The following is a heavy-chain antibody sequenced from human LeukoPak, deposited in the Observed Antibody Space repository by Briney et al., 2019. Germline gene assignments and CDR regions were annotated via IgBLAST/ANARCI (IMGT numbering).Heavy chain of an antibody. CDR3: ARENESDFWSGYRDYYYYMDV. Sequence: PSETLSLTCTVSGGSISSGSYYWSWIRQPAGKGLEWIGRIYTSGSTNYNPSLKSRVTISVDTSKNQFSLKLSSVTAADTAVYYCARENESDFWSGYRDYYYYMDVWGKGTTVTVSS. V-gene: IGHV4-61*02. J-gene: IGHJ6*03. D-gene: IGHD3-3*01. CDR1: GGSISSGSYY. CDR2: IYTSGST.